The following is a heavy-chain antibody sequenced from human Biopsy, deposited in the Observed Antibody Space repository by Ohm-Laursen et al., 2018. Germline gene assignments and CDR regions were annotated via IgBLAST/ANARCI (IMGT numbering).Heavy chain of an antibody. V-gene: IGHV4-59*01. D-gene: IGHD1-1*01. CDR3: ARLYRLDDYWNDDPPDAFDV. J-gene: IGHJ3*01. Sequence: TLSLTCTVSGGSITDDYWSWLRQSPGKGLEWIGFISKGGDTTYNPSLRGRVAISVDTSKNQFSLKLSSVTAADTAIFFCARLYRLDDYWNDDPPDAFDVWGQGTRVAVSS. CDR2: ISKGGDT. CDR1: GGSITDDY.